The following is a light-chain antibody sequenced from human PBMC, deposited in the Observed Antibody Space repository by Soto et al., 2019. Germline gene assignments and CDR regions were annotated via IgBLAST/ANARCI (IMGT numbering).Light chain of an antibody. CDR1: QGIGNE. V-gene: IGKV1-6*01. J-gene: IGKJ1*01. Sequence: AIQMTQSPSSLPASVGDRVTITCRASQGIGNELSWFPQRPGNAPTIXISAASRLQSGVPSRFVGRGAGTDCTRPISSLQPEDVATYCCLQDYDYTRTFGQGTKVDIK. CDR2: AAS. CDR3: LQDYDYTRT.